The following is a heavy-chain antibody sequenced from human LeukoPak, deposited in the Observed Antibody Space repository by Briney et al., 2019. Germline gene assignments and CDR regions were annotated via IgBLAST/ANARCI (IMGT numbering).Heavy chain of an antibody. D-gene: IGHD3-10*01. V-gene: IGHV1-2*02. J-gene: IGHJ4*02. Sequence: ASVKVSCKASGYTFTGYYMHWVRQAPGQGLEWMGWINPNSGGTNYAQKFQGRVTMTRDTSISTAYMELCRLRSDDTAVYYCARSRGFRLSDDYWGQGTLVTVSS. CDR2: INPNSGGT. CDR1: GYTFTGYY. CDR3: ARSRGFRLSDDY.